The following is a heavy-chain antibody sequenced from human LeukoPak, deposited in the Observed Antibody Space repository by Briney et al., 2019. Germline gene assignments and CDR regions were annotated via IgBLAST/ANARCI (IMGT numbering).Heavy chain of an antibody. CDR2: VYYSGST. Sequence: SETLSLTCTVSGGSISSSSYYWGWIRQPPGKGLEWIGSVYYSGSTYYNPSLKSRVTISVDTSKNQFSLKLSSVTAADTAVYYCARARGTTINWFDPWGQGTLVTVSS. J-gene: IGHJ5*02. V-gene: IGHV4-39*07. D-gene: IGHD1-1*01. CDR1: GGSISSSSYY. CDR3: ARARGTTINWFDP.